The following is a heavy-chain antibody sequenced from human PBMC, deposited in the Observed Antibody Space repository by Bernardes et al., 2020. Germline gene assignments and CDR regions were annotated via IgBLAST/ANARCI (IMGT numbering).Heavy chain of an antibody. V-gene: IGHV3-21*01. J-gene: IGHJ6*02. CDR2: ISSSSSYI. CDR1: GFTFSSYS. CDR3: ARVRPGYNWNDPRGGVDV. D-gene: IGHD1-20*01. Sequence: GGSLRLSCAASGFTFSSYSMNWVRQAPGKGLEWVSSISSSSSYIYYADSVKGRFTISRDNAKNSLYLQMNSLRAEDTAVYYCARVRPGYNWNDPRGGVDVWGQGTTVTVSS.